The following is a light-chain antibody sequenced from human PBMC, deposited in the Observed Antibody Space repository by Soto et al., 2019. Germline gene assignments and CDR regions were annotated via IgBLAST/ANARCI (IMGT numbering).Light chain of an antibody. J-gene: IGLJ3*02. CDR3: SSYTSSSTLV. Sequence: QSALTQPASVSGSPGQSITISCTGTSSDVGAYNYVSWFQQHPGKAPKLMIYEVGDRPSGVSNRFSGSKSGNTASLTISGLQTEDEADYYCSSYTSSSTLVFGGGTKVTVL. V-gene: IGLV2-14*01. CDR2: EVG. CDR1: SSDVGAYNY.